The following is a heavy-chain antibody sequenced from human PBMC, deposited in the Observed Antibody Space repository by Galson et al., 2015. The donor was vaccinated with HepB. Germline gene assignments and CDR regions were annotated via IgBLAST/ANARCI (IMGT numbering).Heavy chain of an antibody. J-gene: IGHJ5*02. D-gene: IGHD2-2*01. CDR3: ATLDQLLHTVFDN. CDR2: IYSGGST. Sequence: SLRLSCAASGFTVSNNYMTWVRQAPGKGLEWVSVIYSGGSTYYADPVRGRFTISRDSSKNTLYLRMNSLRAEDTAVYYCATLDQLLHTVFDNWGQGTQVTVSS. CDR1: GFTVSNNY. V-gene: IGHV3-66*04.